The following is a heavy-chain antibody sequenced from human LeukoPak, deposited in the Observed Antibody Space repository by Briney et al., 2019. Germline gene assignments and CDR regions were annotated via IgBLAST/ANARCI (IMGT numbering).Heavy chain of an antibody. CDR2: IYYSGST. V-gene: IGHV4-59*01. CDR1: GGSISSYY. CDR3: ARGDARGYSYGHFHFDH. D-gene: IGHD5-18*01. Sequence: SETLSLTCTVSGGSISSYYWSWIRQPPGKGLEWIGYIYYSGSTNYNPSLKSRVTISVDTSKNQFFLKLSSVTAADTAVYYCARGDARGYSYGHFHFDHWGHGTLVTVSS. J-gene: IGHJ4*01.